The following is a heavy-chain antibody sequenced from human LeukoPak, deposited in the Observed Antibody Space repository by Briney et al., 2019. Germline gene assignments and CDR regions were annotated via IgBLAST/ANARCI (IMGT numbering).Heavy chain of an antibody. J-gene: IGHJ3*02. D-gene: IGHD5-18*01. CDR3: ARENIGYPDAFDI. CDR1: GFTVSNNY. V-gene: IGHV3-66*01. CDR2: FYSGGST. Sequence: PGGSLRLSCAASGFTVSNNYMSWVRQAPGKGLEWVSVFYSGGSTYYADSVKGRFTISRDNSKNTLYLQMNSLRAEDTAVYYCARENIGYPDAFDIWGQGTMVTVSS.